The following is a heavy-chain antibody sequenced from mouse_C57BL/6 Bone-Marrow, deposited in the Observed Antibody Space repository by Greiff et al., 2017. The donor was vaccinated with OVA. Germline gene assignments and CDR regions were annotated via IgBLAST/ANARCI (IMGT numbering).Heavy chain of an antibody. CDR3: VRADDYDGYFDV. J-gene: IGHJ1*03. D-gene: IGHD2-4*01. CDR1: GFTFNTYA. V-gene: IGHV10-3*01. CDR2: IRSKSSNYAT. Sequence: GGGLVQPKGSLKLSCAASGFTFNTYAIHWVRQAPGKGLEWVARIRSKSSNYATYYADSVKDRFTISRDDSQSMLYLQMNNLKTEDTAMYYCVRADDYDGYFDVWGTGTTVTVSS.